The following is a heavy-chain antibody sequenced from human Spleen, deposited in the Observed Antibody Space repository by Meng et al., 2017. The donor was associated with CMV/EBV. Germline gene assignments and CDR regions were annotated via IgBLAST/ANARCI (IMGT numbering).Heavy chain of an antibody. Sequence: AAVQVSCKASGYTFTSYDINWVRQAAGQGLEWMGWMNPNSGNTGYAQKFQGRVTITRNTSISTAYMELSSLRSEDTAVYYCARTVIVGQAFDIWGQGTLVTVSS. CDR3: ARTVIVGQAFDI. J-gene: IGHJ3*02. CDR1: GYTFTSYD. V-gene: IGHV1-8*03. CDR2: MNPNSGNT. D-gene: IGHD3-22*01.